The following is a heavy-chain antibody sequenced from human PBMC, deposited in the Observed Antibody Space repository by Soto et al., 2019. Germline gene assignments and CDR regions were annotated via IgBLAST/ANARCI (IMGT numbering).Heavy chain of an antibody. V-gene: IGHV3-21*01. CDR2: ISSSGSYI. CDR1: GFTFSSHN. J-gene: IGHJ4*02. D-gene: IGHD2-15*01. Sequence: GGSRRRSWAASGFTFSSHNMNWVRQAPGKGLEWVSSISSSGSYIYYADSLKGRFTISRDNAKSSLYLQMNSLRAEDTAVYYCARDRYCSGGSCYPPDYWGQGTLVTVSS. CDR3: ARDRYCSGGSCYPPDY.